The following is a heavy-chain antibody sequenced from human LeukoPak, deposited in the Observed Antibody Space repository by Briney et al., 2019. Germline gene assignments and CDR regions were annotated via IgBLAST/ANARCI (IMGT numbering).Heavy chain of an antibody. CDR2: IIPIFGTA. CDR3: ARGLGSASYYDY. D-gene: IGHD3-10*01. Sequence: ASVKVSCKASGGTFSSYAISWVRQAPGQGLEWMGGIIPIFGTANYAQKFQGRVTITADESTSTAYIELSSLRSEDTAVYYCARGLGSASYYDYWGQGTLVTVSS. CDR1: GGTFSSYA. V-gene: IGHV1-69*13. J-gene: IGHJ4*02.